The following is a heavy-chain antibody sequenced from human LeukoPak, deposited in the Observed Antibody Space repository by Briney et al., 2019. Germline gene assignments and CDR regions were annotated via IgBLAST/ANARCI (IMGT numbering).Heavy chain of an antibody. CDR1: GITLSNYG. CDR2: ISDSGGRT. J-gene: IGHJ4*02. CDR3: AKRGVVIRVILVGFHKEAYYFDS. Sequence: GGSLRLSCAVSGITLSNYGMSWVRQAPGKGLEWVAGISDSGGRTKYADSVKGRFTVSRDNSKNTLYLQMNSLRAEDTAVYFCAKRGVVIRVILVGFHKEAYYFDSWGQGALVTVSS. V-gene: IGHV3-23*01. D-gene: IGHD3-22*01.